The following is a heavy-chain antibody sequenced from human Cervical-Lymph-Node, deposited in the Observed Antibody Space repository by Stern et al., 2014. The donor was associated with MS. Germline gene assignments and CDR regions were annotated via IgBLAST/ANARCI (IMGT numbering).Heavy chain of an antibody. CDR1: GGTFSSYA. CDR3: ASNIVVVTAGAFDI. CDR2: IIPIFGTA. D-gene: IGHD2-21*02. J-gene: IGHJ3*02. Sequence: QEQLVQSGAEVKKPGSSAKVSCKASGGTFSSYAISWVRQAPGQGLEWMGGIIPIFGTANYAQKFQGRVTITADESTSTAYMELSSLRSEDTAVYYCASNIVVVTAGAFDIWGQGTMVTVSS. V-gene: IGHV1-69*01.